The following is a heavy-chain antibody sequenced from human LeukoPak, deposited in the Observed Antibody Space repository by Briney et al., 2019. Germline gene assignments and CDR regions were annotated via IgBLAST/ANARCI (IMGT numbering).Heavy chain of an antibody. CDR3: ARHLRQGDCSGGSCYVTYYYYMDV. CDR2: IYYSGST. V-gene: IGHV4-39*01. J-gene: IGHJ6*03. CDR1: GGSISSSSYY. Sequence: PSETLSLTRTVSGGSISSSSYYWGWIRQPPGKGLEWIGSIYYSGSTYYNPSLKSRVTISVDTSKNQFSLKLSSVTAADTAVYYCARHLRQGDCSGGSCYVTYYYYMDVWGKGTTVTVSS. D-gene: IGHD2-15*01.